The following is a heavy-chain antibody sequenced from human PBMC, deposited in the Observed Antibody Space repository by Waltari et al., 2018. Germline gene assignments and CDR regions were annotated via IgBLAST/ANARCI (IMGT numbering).Heavy chain of an antibody. J-gene: IGHJ1*01. CDR2: ISGNTGDT. CDR1: GCTLPRYG. CDR3: ARNPNPFYYDSPCDL. Sequence: VQLVQSESAVKKPGASVKVSCKTSGCTLPRYGFTWVRKAPGQGLEWIGWISGNTGDTNYAQEFRDRVTMTTDTSTNTVYMELRTLRSDDTALYYCARNPNPFYYDSPCDLWGQGTELTVSS. D-gene: IGHD3-22*01. V-gene: IGHV1-18*01.